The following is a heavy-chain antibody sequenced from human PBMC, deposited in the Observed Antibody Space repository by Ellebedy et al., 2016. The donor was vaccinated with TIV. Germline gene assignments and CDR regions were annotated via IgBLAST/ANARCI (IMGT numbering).Heavy chain of an antibody. CDR2: ISSISSTI. Sequence: GGSLRLSCAASGFTFSRYSMNWVRQAPGKGLEWVAYISSISSTIYYAASVKGRFTISIDNAKNSLYLQMNSLRYDYTALYYCSRGLTMYYFDYWGQGTLVTVSS. D-gene: IGHD3-10*02. V-gene: IGHV3-48*02. CDR3: SRGLTMYYFDY. J-gene: IGHJ4*02. CDR1: GFTFSRYS.